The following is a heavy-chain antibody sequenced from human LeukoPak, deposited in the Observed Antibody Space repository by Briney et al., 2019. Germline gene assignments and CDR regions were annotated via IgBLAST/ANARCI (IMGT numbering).Heavy chain of an antibody. V-gene: IGHV3-33*06. CDR3: AKDYGGEPGAVFDY. Sequence: GGSLRLSCASSGFTFSSYGMHWVRQTPGKGLEWVAVIWYDGSNHYYADSVRGRFTISRDNSKSTLYLQMNSLRAEDTAVYYCAKDYGGEPGAVFDYWGQGTLVTVSS. CDR1: GFTFSSYG. J-gene: IGHJ4*02. CDR2: IWYDGSNH. D-gene: IGHD4-23*01.